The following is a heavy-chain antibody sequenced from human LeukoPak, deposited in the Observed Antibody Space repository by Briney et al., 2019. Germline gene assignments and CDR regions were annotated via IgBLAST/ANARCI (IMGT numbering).Heavy chain of an antibody. CDR2: IYYSGGT. J-gene: IGHJ4*02. CDR1: GGSISSSSYY. Sequence: SETLSLTCTVSGGSISSSSYYWGWIRQPPGKGLEWIGSIYYSGGTYYNPSLKSRVTISIDTSKNQFSLILSSVTAADTAVYYCARRSSGSYHSPLGYWGQGILVTVSS. D-gene: IGHD1-26*01. CDR3: ARRSSGSYHSPLGY. V-gene: IGHV4-39*01.